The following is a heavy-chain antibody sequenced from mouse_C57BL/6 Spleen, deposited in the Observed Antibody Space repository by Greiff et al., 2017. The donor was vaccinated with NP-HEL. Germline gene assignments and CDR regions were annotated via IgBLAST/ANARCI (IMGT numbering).Heavy chain of an antibody. V-gene: IGHV5-4*01. CDR2: ISDGGSYT. J-gene: IGHJ1*03. Sequence: EVMLVESGGGLVKPGGSLKLSCAASGFTFSSYAMSWVRQTPEKRLEWVATISDGGSYTYYPDNVKGRFTISRDNAKNNLYLQKSHMKSEDTAMYYCARDYGSSYGYWYFDDWGKGTTVTVSS. CDR3: ARDYGSSYGYWYFDD. D-gene: IGHD1-1*01. CDR1: GFTFSSYA.